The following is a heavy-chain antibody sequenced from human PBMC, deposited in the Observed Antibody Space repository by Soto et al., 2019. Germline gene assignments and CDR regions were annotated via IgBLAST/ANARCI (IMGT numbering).Heavy chain of an antibody. J-gene: IGHJ4*02. CDR2: IRNKAKSHTT. V-gene: IGHV3-72*01. D-gene: IGHD5-12*01. CDR1: GFTFSDHN. Sequence: EVQVVESGGGLVQPGGSLRLSCAASGFTFSDHNMDWVRQAPGKGLEWVGRIRNKAKSHTTEYAATVKGRFTISRDDSKNSLYLQMNSLETEDTAVYYCAADIVGTGSYWGQGTLVTVSS. CDR3: AADIVGTGSY.